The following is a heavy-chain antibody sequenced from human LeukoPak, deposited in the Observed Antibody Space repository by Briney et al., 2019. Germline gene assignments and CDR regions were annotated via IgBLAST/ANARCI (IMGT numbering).Heavy chain of an antibody. CDR2: IYYSGNT. CDR1: GGPISRYY. Sequence: SETLSLTCTVSGGPISRYYWSWIRQPPGKGLEWIGYIYYSGNTNYNPSLKSRVTISVDTSKNQFSLKLSSVTAADTAGYYCARGNWNTQTSYYYYYMDVWGKGTTVTVSS. D-gene: IGHD1/OR15-1a*01. J-gene: IGHJ6*03. V-gene: IGHV4-59*01. CDR3: ARGNWNTQTSYYYYYMDV.